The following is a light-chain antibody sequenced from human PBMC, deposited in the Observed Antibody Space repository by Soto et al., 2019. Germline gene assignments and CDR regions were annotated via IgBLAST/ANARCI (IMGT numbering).Light chain of an antibody. J-gene: IGLJ2*01. Sequence: QAVVTQPPSASGTPGQRVTISCSGSSSNIGSNPVNWYQQLPGTAPKLLIYTSNQRPSGVPDRISGSKSGTSASLAISGLQSEDEAEYFCAVWDDSLNGVVFGGGTKVTVL. CDR2: TSN. V-gene: IGLV1-44*01. CDR3: AVWDDSLNGVV. CDR1: SSNIGSNP.